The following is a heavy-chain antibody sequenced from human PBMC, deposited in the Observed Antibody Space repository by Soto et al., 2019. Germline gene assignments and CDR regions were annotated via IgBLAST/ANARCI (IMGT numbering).Heavy chain of an antibody. D-gene: IGHD2-15*01. CDR1: GFTFSSYW. Sequence: GGSLRLSCAASGFTFSSYWMHWVRHAPGKGLVWVSRINSDGSSTSYADSVKGRFTISRDNAKNTLYLQMHSLRAEDTVVYYCARSPWPGVAASWGQGTLVTVSS. V-gene: IGHV3-74*01. J-gene: IGHJ4*02. CDR2: INSDGSST. CDR3: ARSPWPGVAAS.